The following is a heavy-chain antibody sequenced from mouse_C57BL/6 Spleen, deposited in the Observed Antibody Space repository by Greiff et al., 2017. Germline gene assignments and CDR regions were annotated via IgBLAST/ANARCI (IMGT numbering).Heavy chain of an antibody. CDR2: LDPEDGDT. D-gene: IGHD3-3*01. CDR1: GFNIKDYY. J-gene: IGHJ1*03. Sequence: VQLQQSGAELVRPGASVKLSCTASGFNIKDYYMHWVKQRPEQGLEWIGRLDPEDGDTEYAPKFQGKATMTADTSSNTAYLQLSSLTSEDTAVYYCTLEGPNWYFDVWGTGTTVTVSS. CDR3: TLEGPNWYFDV. V-gene: IGHV14-1*01.